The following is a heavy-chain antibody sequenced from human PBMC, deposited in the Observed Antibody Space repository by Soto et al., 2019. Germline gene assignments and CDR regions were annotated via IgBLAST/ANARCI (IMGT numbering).Heavy chain of an antibody. Sequence: EVLLVESGGGVVQPGGSLKLSCAASGFVFKDSSIHWVRQASEKGLEWVGRIRDRAYNYATAYTASVKGRFTISRDDSNNTAYLQMTSLKPQDTAIYYCTRLISAAQDYWGQGTLVTVSS. V-gene: IGHV3-73*01. J-gene: IGHJ4*02. CDR3: TRLISAAQDY. CDR2: IRDRAYNYAT. CDR1: GFVFKDSS. D-gene: IGHD3-10*01.